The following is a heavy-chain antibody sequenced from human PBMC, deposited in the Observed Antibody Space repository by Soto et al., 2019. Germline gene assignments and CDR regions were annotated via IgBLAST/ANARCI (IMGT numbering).Heavy chain of an antibody. D-gene: IGHD1-26*01. CDR1: GFSFSGYA. V-gene: IGHV3-30-3*01. CDR3: TRDVGFDY. Sequence: QVQLVESGGGVVQPGRSLRLSCAASGFSFSGYAMHWVRQAPGKGLEWVSGISYDGSKKYYADSVRGRFTVSRDNSKNTVYLQMTSLTTEDTAVYYCTRDVGFDYWGQGTLVIVCS. CDR2: ISYDGSKK. J-gene: IGHJ4*02.